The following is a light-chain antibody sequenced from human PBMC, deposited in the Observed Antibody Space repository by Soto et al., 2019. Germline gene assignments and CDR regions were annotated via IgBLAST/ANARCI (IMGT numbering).Light chain of an antibody. V-gene: IGLV2-14*01. CDR1: SSDIGDYTH. Sequence: QIVLTQPASVSGSPGQSITISCTGTSSDIGDYTHVSWYQQHPGKAPKLIIYEVSDRPSGVSNRFSGSKSGNTASLTISGLQTDDEADYYCCSYTSISTSAVFGGGTQLTVL. CDR2: EVS. CDR3: CSYTSISTSAV. J-gene: IGLJ7*01.